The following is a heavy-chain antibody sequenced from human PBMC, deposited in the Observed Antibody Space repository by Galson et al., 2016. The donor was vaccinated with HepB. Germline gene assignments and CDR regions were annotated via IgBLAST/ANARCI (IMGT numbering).Heavy chain of an antibody. D-gene: IGHD3-16*01. CDR2: ISGGGGST. Sequence: SLRLSCAASGFTFRTYTMSWVRQAPGKGLEWVSGISGGGGSTYYADSVKGRLTISRDNPKNMVYLQIHSLKTEDTAVYYCSSRDFTHYGVDYWGLGTLVIVSS. CDR3: SSRDFTHYGVDY. V-gene: IGHV3-23*01. J-gene: IGHJ4*02. CDR1: GFTFRTYT.